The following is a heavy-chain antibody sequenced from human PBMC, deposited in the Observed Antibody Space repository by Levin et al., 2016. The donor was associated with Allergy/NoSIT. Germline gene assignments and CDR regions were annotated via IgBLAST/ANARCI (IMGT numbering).Heavy chain of an antibody. CDR3: ASASGYSYGLVFWPFDY. J-gene: IGHJ4*02. CDR1: GFTFSSYS. CDR2: ISSSSSYI. V-gene: IGHV3-21*01. Sequence: GESLKISCAASGFTFSSYSMNWVRQAPGKGLEWVSSISSSSSYIYYADSVKGRFTISRDNAKNSLYLQMNSLRAEDTAVYYCASASGYSYGLVFWPFDYWGQGTLVTVSS. D-gene: IGHD5-18*01.